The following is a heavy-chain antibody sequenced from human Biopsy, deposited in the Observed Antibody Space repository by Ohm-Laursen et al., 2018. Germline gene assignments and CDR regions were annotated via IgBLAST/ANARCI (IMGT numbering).Heavy chain of an antibody. CDR2: MHNSGST. D-gene: IGHD3-16*01. CDR3: VRHALRLGPKKNWFDT. J-gene: IGHJ5*02. Sequence: SDTLSLTCTVYGATFSDYYWSWIRQPPGKGLEWIGSMHNSGSTYYNPSLKSRVTISIDASKNQFSLKLTSVTAADTTVYYCVRHALRLGPKKNWFDTWGQGTLVTVSS. V-gene: IGHV4-34*01. CDR1: GATFSDYY.